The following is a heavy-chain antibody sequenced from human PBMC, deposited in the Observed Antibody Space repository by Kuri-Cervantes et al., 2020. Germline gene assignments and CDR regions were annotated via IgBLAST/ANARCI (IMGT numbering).Heavy chain of an antibody. CDR1: GYTFTSYG. J-gene: IGHJ4*02. V-gene: IGHV1-18*01. CDR3: ATGPAYCSSTSCLSFDY. CDR2: ISAYNGNT. D-gene: IGHD2-2*01. Sequence: ASVKVSCKASGYTFTSYGISWVRQAPGQGLEWMGWISAYNGNTNYAQKLQGRVTMTTDTSTSTAYMELRSLRSEDTAVYYCATGPAYCSSTSCLSFDYWGQGTLVTVSS.